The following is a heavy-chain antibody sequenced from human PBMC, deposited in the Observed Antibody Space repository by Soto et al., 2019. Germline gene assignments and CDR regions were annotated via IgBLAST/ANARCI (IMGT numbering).Heavy chain of an antibody. CDR1: GGSISSSSYY. J-gene: IGHJ3*01. D-gene: IGHD3-16*01. CDR2: IYYSGST. V-gene: IGHV4-39*01. Sequence: PSETLSLTCTVSGGSISSSSYYWGWIRQPPGKGLEWIGSIYYSGSTYYNPSLKSRLTMSVDTSKNQFSLGLSSVTAADTAVYYCACPTLGAFDFWGRGTMVTVSS. CDR3: ACPTLGAFDF.